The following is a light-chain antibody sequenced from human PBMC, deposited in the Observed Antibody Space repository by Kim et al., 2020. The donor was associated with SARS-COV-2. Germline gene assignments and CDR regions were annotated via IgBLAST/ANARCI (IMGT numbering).Light chain of an antibody. J-gene: IGKJ3*01. CDR3: QQYGSSLFT. CDR1: QSVDSSY. CDR2: ATS. Sequence: EIVLTQSPGTLSLSPGERATLSCRASQSVDSSYLAWYQQKPGQPPRLLIYATSSRATGIPDRFSGSGSGTDFTLTISRLEPEDFAVYYCQQYGSSLFTFGPGTKVDIK. V-gene: IGKV3-20*01.